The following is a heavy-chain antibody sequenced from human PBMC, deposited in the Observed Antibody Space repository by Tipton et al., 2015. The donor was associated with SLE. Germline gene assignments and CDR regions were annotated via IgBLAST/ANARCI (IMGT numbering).Heavy chain of an antibody. Sequence: GSLRLSCAASDSTFSYYYISWIRQAPGKGLEWVSGISSSGGTRFYADSVKGRFTISRDNAKNSLYLQMSGLRAEDTAVYYCARGTWGFLNYFDYWGRGTLVTVSS. CDR1: DSTFSYYY. CDR3: ARGTWGFLNYFDY. V-gene: IGHV3-11*04. CDR2: ISSSGGTR. D-gene: IGHD3-3*01. J-gene: IGHJ4*02.